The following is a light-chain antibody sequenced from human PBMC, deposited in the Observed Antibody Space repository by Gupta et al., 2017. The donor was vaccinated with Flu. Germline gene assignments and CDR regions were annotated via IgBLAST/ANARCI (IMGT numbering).Light chain of an antibody. Sequence: QSALTQPASVSGSPCPSLTISCTGTSSDVGGYNYVSLYQQHPGKAPKLMIYEVNNRPSGVASRFSGSKSGNTASLTISGLQAEDEADYYCSSDADTNNYVFGTGTKVTVL. V-gene: IGLV2-14*01. CDR2: EVN. J-gene: IGLJ1*01. CDR3: SSDADTNNYV. CDR1: SSDVGGYNY.